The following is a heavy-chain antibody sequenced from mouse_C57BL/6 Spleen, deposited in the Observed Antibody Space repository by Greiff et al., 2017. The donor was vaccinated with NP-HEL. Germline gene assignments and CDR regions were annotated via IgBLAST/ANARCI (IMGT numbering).Heavy chain of an antibody. Sequence: QVQLKESGPGLVQPSQSLSITCTVSGFSLTSYGVHWVRQSPGKGLEWLGVIWSGGSTDYNAAFISRLSISKDNSKSQVFFKMNSLQADDTAIYYCARDGYYEYFDYWGQGTTLTVSS. V-gene: IGHV2-2*01. CDR1: GFSLTSYG. CDR3: ARDGYYEYFDY. CDR2: IWSGGST. D-gene: IGHD2-3*01. J-gene: IGHJ2*01.